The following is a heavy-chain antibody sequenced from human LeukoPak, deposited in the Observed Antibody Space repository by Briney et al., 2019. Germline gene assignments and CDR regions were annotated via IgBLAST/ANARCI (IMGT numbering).Heavy chain of an antibody. CDR3: AKGEDAITMIVVAEPFDAFDI. D-gene: IGHD3-22*01. CDR1: GFTFNTYA. CDR2: ISGSGGYI. V-gene: IGHV3-21*01. Sequence: PGGSLRLSCAVSGFTFNTYAMSWVRQAPGKGLEWVSAISGSGGYIYYADSVKGRFTISRDNAKNSLYLQMNSLRAEDTAVYYCAKGEDAITMIVVAEPFDAFDIWGQGTMVTVSS. J-gene: IGHJ3*02.